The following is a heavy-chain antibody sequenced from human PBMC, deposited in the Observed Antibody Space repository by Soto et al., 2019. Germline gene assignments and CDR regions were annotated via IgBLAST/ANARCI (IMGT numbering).Heavy chain of an antibody. Sequence: GGSLRLSCAASGFTVSSNYMSWVRQAPGKGLEWVSVIYSGGSTYYADSVKGRFTISRDNSKNTLYLQMNSLRAEDTAVYYCARDRGYYGSGIMYYYYYYMDVWGKGTSVTVSS. CDR3: ARDRGYYGSGIMYYYYYYMDV. J-gene: IGHJ6*03. CDR1: GFTVSSNY. CDR2: IYSGGST. V-gene: IGHV3-66*01. D-gene: IGHD3-10*01.